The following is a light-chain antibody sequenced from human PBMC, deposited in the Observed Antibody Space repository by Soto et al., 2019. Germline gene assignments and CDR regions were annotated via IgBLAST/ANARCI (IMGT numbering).Light chain of an antibody. CDR2: DTS. J-gene: IGLJ3*02. CDR3: LLSYSGTRV. V-gene: IGLV7-46*01. Sequence: QTVVTQEPSLTVSPGGTVNLTCGSSTGAVTSGHYPYWFQQKPGQAPRTLIYDTSNKHSWTPARFSGSLLGGQAALTLSGAQHEDEAEYYCLLSYSGTRVFGGGTKVTVL. CDR1: TGAVTSGHY.